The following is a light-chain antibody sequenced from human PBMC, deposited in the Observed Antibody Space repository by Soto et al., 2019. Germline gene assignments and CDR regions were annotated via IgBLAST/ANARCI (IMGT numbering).Light chain of an antibody. CDR1: SRDVGAYNY. J-gene: IGLJ1*01. Sequence: QSGLTQPASVSGSPGQSITISCTGTSRDVGAYNYVSWYQQHPGKAPKLMVYDVTNRPSGVSDRFSGSKSGNTASLTISGLQAEDEADYFCSSHSNITPYVFGTGTKVTVL. V-gene: IGLV2-14*01. CDR2: DVT. CDR3: SSHSNITPYV.